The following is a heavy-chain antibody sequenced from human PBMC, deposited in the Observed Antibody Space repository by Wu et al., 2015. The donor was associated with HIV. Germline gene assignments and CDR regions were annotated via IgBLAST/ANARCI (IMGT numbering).Heavy chain of an antibody. D-gene: IGHD3-3*01. CDR2: LIPMYGTA. Sequence: QVHLLQSGAEVKKSGSSVRVSCKASGATFSSYALSWVRQAPGQGLEWMGRLIPMYGTADYAQKFQGRVTITADVSTNTAYMVVSSLRSEDTAVYYCATWRELAGFDWGQGTLVTVSS. CDR1: GATFSSYA. V-gene: IGHV1-69*13. J-gene: IGHJ4*02. CDR3: ATWRELAGFD.